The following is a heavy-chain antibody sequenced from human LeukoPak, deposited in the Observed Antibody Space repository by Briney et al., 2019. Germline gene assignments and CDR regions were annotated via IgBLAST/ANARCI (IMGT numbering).Heavy chain of an antibody. CDR3: AKKDRSGGSCYSHFQH. J-gene: IGHJ1*01. V-gene: IGHV3-23*01. CDR2: ISGSGGST. Sequence: PGGSLRLSCAASGFTFSSYAMSWVRQAPGKGLEWVSAISGSGGSTYYADSVKGRFTISRDNSKNTLYLQMNSLRAEDTAVYYCAKKDRSGGSCYSHFQHWGQGTLVTVSS. D-gene: IGHD2-15*01. CDR1: GFTFSSYA.